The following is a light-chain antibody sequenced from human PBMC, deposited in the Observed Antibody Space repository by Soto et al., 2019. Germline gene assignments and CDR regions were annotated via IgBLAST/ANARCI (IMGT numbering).Light chain of an antibody. J-gene: IGKJ4*01. CDR3: QQYNNWLST. V-gene: IGKV3-15*01. Sequence: EIVMTQSPATLSVSPGERATLSCRASQSVSSNLAWYQQKPGQAPRLLIYGASTRATGIPARFRGSGSGTEFTLTISSLQSEDFAVYYCQQYNNWLSTFGGGTKVEIK. CDR1: QSVSSN. CDR2: GAS.